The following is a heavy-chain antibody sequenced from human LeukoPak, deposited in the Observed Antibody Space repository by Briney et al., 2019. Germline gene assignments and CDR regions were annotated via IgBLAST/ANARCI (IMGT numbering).Heavy chain of an antibody. V-gene: IGHV4-59*01. J-gene: IGHJ5*02. CDR1: GGSISSYY. D-gene: IGHD2-2*01. CDR2: IYYSGST. Sequence: PSETLSLTCTVSGGSISSYYWSWIRQPPGKGLEWSGYIYYSGSTNYNPSLKSRVTISVDTSKNQFSLKLSSVTAADTAVYYCARGGDIVVVPAATNWFDPWGQGTLVTVSS. CDR3: ARGGDIVVVPAATNWFDP.